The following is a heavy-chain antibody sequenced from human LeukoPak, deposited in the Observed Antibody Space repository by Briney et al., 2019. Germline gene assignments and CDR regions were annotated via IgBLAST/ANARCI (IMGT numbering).Heavy chain of an antibody. D-gene: IGHD4-11*01. CDR2: IYHSGST. CDR1: GGSISSGGYY. V-gene: IGHV4-30-2*01. CDR3: AASNYYYYYMDV. Sequence: SQTLSLTCTVSGGSISSGGYYWSWIRQPPGKGLEWIGYIYHSGSTYYNPSLKSRVTISVDTSKSQFSLKLSSVTAADTAVYYCAASNYYYYYMDVWGKGTTVTVSS. J-gene: IGHJ6*03.